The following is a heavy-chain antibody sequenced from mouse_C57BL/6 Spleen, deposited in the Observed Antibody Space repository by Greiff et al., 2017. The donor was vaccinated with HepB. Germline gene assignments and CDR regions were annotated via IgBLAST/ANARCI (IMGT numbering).Heavy chain of an antibody. J-gene: IGHJ1*03. CDR1: GYTFTSYW. Sequence: QVQLQQPGAELVMPGASVKLSCKASGYTFTSYWMHWVKQRPGQGLEWIGEILPGSGSTNYNEKFKGKATLTADTSSTTPYMQLSSLTTEDSAIYYCARGGLRRSPYFDVWGTGTTVTVSS. V-gene: IGHV1-9*01. CDR2: ILPGSGST. CDR3: ARGGLRRSPYFDV. D-gene: IGHD2-4*01.